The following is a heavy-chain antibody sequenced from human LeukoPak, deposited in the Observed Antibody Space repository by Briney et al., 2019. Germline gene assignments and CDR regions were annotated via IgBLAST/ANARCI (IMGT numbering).Heavy chain of an antibody. CDR2: IIPIFGTA. J-gene: IGHJ6*03. D-gene: IGHD3-10*01. V-gene: IGHV1-69*01. Sequence: ASVKVSCKASGGTFSSYAISWVRQAPGQGLEWMGGIIPIFGTANYAQKFQGRVTITADESTSTAYTELSSLRSEDTAVYYCAGRGSGSYLDYYYYMDVWGKGTTVTISS. CDR3: AGRGSGSYLDYYYYMDV. CDR1: GGTFSSYA.